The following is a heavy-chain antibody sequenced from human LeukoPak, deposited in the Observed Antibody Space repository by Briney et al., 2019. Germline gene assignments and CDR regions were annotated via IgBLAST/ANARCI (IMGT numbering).Heavy chain of an antibody. CDR2: INSDGIRT. CDR3: ARSRSFYYDY. J-gene: IGHJ4*02. Sequence: GGSLRLSCAASGFTFNSFWMYWVRQVPGKGLLWVARINSDGIRTSHADSVQGRFTISRDNANNTLYLQMNSLRVEDTAVYYCARSRSFYYDYWGQGTLVTVSS. CDR1: GFTFNSFW. D-gene: IGHD2-2*01. V-gene: IGHV3-74*01.